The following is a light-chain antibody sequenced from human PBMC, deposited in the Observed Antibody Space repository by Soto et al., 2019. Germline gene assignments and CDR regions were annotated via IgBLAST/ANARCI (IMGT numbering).Light chain of an antibody. J-gene: IGKJ5*01. CDR3: QQYGSSPIT. Sequence: EIVLTQPPGTLSLSPGERATLSCRASQSVSSSYLAWYQQKPGQAPRLXIYGASSRATGILDRFSGSGSGTEFTLTISRLEPEDFAVYYCQQYGSSPITFGQGTRLEIK. CDR1: QSVSSSY. CDR2: GAS. V-gene: IGKV3-20*01.